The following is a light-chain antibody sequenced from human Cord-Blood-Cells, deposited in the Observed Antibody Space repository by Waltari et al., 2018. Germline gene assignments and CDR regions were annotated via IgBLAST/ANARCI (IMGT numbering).Light chain of an antibody. V-gene: IGLV3-10*01. J-gene: IGLJ2*01. CDR3: YSTDSSGNHRV. CDR1: SLPTNS. CDR2: EDS. Sequence: SYVLTQPPPGAPSPGQPARITCSGDSLPTNSTYWYQQKSGQAPVLVIYEDSKRPSGIPERFSGSSSGTMATLTISGAQVEDEADYYCYSTDSSGNHRVFGGGTKLTVL.